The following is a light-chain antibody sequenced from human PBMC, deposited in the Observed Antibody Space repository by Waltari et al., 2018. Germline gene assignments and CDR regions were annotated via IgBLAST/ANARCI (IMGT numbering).Light chain of an antibody. Sequence: GDRVTITCRASQSISSYLNWYQQKPGKAPKLLIYAASSLQSGVPSRFSGSGSGTDFTLTISSLQPEDFATYYCQQSYSTPYTFGQGTKLEIK. J-gene: IGKJ2*01. CDR3: QQSYSTPYT. V-gene: IGKV1-39*01. CDR1: QSISSY. CDR2: AAS.